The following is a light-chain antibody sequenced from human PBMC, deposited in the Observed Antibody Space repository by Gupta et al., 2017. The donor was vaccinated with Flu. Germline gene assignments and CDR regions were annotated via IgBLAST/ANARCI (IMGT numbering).Light chain of an antibody. Sequence: SPATLSLSPGERATRSCRASQSVSNSLDWYQHKPVQAPRLLIYDASKSASGIPDRFSGSGSGTDFTLTSRGREPEDFAVYCWQQRRDWLSFGGGTKVEIK. J-gene: IGKJ4*01. CDR3: QQRRDWLS. CDR2: DAS. CDR1: QSVSNS. V-gene: IGKV3-11*01.